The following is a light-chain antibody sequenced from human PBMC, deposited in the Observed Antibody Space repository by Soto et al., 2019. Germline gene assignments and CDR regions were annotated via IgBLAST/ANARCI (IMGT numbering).Light chain of an antibody. Sequence: QSALTQPASVSGSPGQSITIPCTGSSNDIGGYNYVSWYQQHPGRAPKLVIYKVSDRPSGVSTRFSASKSDNTASLTISGLQAEDEADYYCSSYTDSSNYVFGTGTKLTVL. J-gene: IGLJ1*01. CDR1: SNDIGGYNY. V-gene: IGLV2-14*01. CDR2: KVS. CDR3: SSYTDSSNYV.